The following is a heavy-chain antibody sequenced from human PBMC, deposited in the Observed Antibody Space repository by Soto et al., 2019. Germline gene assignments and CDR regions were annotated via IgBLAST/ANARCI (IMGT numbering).Heavy chain of an antibody. Sequence: EASVKVSCNASGGTFSSYAISWVRQAPGQGLEWMGGIIPIFGTANYAQKSQGRVTITADESTSTAYMELSSLRAEDTAVYYCARDITYYYDGSGYIPSYFDYWGQGTRVTVSS. V-gene: IGHV1-69*13. D-gene: IGHD3-22*01. CDR1: GGTFSSYA. CDR2: IIPIFGTA. J-gene: IGHJ4*02. CDR3: ARDITYYYDGSGYIPSYFDY.